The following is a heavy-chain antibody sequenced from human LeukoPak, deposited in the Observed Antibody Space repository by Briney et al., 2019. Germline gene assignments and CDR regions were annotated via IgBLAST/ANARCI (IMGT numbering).Heavy chain of an antibody. CDR2: ISSSSSYI. CDR1: GFTFSSYV. D-gene: IGHD3-16*01. CDR3: ARAAYSYGPGGFDY. J-gene: IGHJ4*02. Sequence: KPGRSLRLSCAASGFTFSSYVMNWVRQAPGKGLEWVSSISSSSSYIYYADSVKGRFTISRDNAKNSLYLQMNSLRAEDTAVYYCARAAYSYGPGGFDYWGQGILVSVSS. V-gene: IGHV3-21*01.